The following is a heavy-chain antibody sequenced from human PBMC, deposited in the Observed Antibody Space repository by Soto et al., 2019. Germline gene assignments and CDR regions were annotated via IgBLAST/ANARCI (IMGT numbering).Heavy chain of an antibody. CDR1: GGSISSYY. CDR3: ARHLVVAAAGFDY. CDR2: IYYSGST. V-gene: IGHV4-59*08. Sequence: SETLSLTCTVSGGSISSYYWSWIRQPPGKGLEWIGYIYYSGSTNYNPSLKSRVTISVDTSKNQFSLKLSSVTAADTAVYYCARHLVVAAAGFDYWGQGTLVTVSS. J-gene: IGHJ4*02. D-gene: IGHD6-13*01.